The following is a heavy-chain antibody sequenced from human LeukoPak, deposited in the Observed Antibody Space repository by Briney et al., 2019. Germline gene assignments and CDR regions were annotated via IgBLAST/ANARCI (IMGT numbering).Heavy chain of an antibody. CDR2: ISKDGGHK. CDR1: GFTFINYA. CDR3: ARDLNPSRSGWYDTFDY. Sequence: PGGSLRVSCAASGFTFINYALHWVRQSPGKGLEWVAVISKDGGHKFYADPVKGRFTISRDNSKNTLSVLMNSLSPDDTAVYYCARDLNPSRSGWYDTFDYWGQGTLLTVSS. V-gene: IGHV3-30*04. J-gene: IGHJ4*02. D-gene: IGHD6-19*01.